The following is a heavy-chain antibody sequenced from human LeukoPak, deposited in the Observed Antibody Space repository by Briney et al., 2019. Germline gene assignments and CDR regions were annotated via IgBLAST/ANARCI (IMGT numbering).Heavy chain of an antibody. CDR1: GYSISSGYY. V-gene: IGHV4-38-2*01. J-gene: IGHJ4*02. D-gene: IGHD5-12*01. CDR3: ASGYSGYEGAFLNY. CDR2: IHHSGST. Sequence: SETLSLTCAVSGYSISSGYYWGWIRQPPGKGLEWIGSIHHSGSTYYNPSLKSRVTISVDTSKNQFSLKLSSVTAADTAVYYCASGYSGYEGAFLNYWGQGTLVTVSS.